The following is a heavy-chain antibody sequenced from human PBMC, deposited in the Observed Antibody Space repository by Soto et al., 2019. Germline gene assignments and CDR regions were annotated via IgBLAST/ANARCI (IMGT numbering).Heavy chain of an antibody. D-gene: IGHD5-18*01. Sequence: XGSLRLSCAASGFTFSCFALRWVRXATGKGREWVSSISGSGDGTDYAASVKGRFTISRDNSKNTLYLQMNSLRAEDTAVYYCAGPGYSSQDYWGQGALVTVSS. CDR1: GFTFSCFA. CDR2: ISGSGDGT. V-gene: IGHV3-23*01. CDR3: AGPGYSSQDY. J-gene: IGHJ4*02.